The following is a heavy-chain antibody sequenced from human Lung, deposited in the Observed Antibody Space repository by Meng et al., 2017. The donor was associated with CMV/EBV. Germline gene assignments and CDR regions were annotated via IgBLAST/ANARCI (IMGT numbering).Heavy chain of an antibody. J-gene: IGHJ6*02. V-gene: IGHV4-61*01. Sequence: SETLSLXXTVSGGSVSSGSYYWSWIRQPPGKGLEWIGYIYYSGSTNYNPSLKSRATISVDTSKNQFSLKLSSVTAADTAVYYCARGFRGGYYYYYGMDVWGQGXTVTVSS. CDR2: IYYSGST. D-gene: IGHD2-15*01. CDR1: GGSVSSGSYY. CDR3: ARGFRGGYYYYYGMDV.